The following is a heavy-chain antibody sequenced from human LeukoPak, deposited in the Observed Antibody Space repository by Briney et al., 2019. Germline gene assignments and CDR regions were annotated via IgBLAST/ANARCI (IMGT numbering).Heavy chain of an antibody. D-gene: IGHD3-16*01. CDR3: ARDGGYISDY. CDR1: GFTFSNYW. CDR2: INQDGSEE. V-gene: IGHV3-7*05. Sequence: GGSLRLSCAASGFTFSNYWMSWVRQAPGKGLEWVANINQDGSEEYYVDSVKGRFTISRDNAKNSLYLQMNSLRAEDTAVYYCARDGGYISDYWGQGTLVSVSS. J-gene: IGHJ4*02.